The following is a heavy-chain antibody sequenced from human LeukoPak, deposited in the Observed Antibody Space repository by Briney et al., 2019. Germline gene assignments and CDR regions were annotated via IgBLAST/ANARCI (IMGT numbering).Heavy chain of an antibody. CDR1: GFTFSDYY. CDR3: AALVTFDAFGI. D-gene: IGHD3-16*01. Sequence: GGSLRLSCAASGFTFSDYYMSWIRQAPGKGLEWVSYISSSGSTIYYADSVKGRFTISRDNAKNSLYLQMNSLRAEDAAVYYCAALVTFDAFGIWGQGTMVTVSS. CDR2: ISSSGSTI. J-gene: IGHJ3*02. V-gene: IGHV3-11*04.